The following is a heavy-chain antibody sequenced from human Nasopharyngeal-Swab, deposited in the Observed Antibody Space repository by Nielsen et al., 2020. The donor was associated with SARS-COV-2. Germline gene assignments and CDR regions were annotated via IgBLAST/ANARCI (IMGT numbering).Heavy chain of an antibody. V-gene: IGHV5-51*01. CDR2: IYPGDSDT. CDR1: GYSFTSYW. CDR3: ARRSSIAAYYYYYMDV. Sequence: GESLKISCKGSGYSFTSYWIGWVRQMPGKGLEWMGIIYPGDSDTRYSPSFQGQVTISADKSISTAYLQWSSLKASDTAMYYCARRSSIAAYYYYYMDVWGKGTTVTVSS. D-gene: IGHD6-25*01. J-gene: IGHJ6*03.